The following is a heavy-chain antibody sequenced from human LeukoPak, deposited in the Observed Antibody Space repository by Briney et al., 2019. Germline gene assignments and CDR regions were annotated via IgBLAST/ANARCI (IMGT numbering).Heavy chain of an antibody. CDR3: AKDPIYSSSWPYYFDY. V-gene: IGHV3-30*02. CDR2: IRYDGSNK. CDR1: GFTFSSYG. D-gene: IGHD6-13*01. J-gene: IGHJ4*02. Sequence: PGGSLRLSCAASGFTFSSYGMHWVRQAPGKGLEWVAFIRYDGSNKYYADSVKGRFTISRDNSKNTLYLQMNSLRAEDTAVYYCAKDPIYSSSWPYYFDYWGQGTLVTVSS.